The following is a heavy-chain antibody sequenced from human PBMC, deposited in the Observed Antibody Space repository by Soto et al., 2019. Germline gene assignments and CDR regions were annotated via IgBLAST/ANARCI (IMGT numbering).Heavy chain of an antibody. CDR2: VSGSGGST. CDR1: GFTFSSYA. V-gene: IGHV3-23*01. J-gene: IGHJ4*02. CDR3: AKPYSSGLSDFDY. Sequence: GGSLRLSCAASGFTFSSYAMSWVRQAPGKGLEWVSAVSGSGGSTYYADSVKGRFTFSRDNSKNTLYLQMNSLGAEDTAVYYCAKPYSSGLSDFDYWGQGTLVTVSS. D-gene: IGHD6-19*01.